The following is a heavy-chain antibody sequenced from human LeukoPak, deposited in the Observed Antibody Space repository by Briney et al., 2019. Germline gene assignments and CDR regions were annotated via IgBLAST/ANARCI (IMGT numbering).Heavy chain of an antibody. D-gene: IGHD5-12*01. J-gene: IGHJ4*02. CDR3: AREVYSGYDFPQPIDY. CDR1: GYSISSGYY. CDR2: IYHTGST. Sequence: SETLSLTCTVSGYSISSGYYWGWIRQPPGKGLEWIGTIYHTGSTYYNPSLKSRVTISVDTSKNQFSLKLSSVTAADTAVYYCAREVYSGYDFPQPIDYWGQGTLVTVAS. V-gene: IGHV4-38-2*02.